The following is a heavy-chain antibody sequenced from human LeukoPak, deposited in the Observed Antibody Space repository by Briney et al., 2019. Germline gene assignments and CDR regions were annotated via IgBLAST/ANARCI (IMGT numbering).Heavy chain of an antibody. CDR2: IYTSGST. CDR3: ARTTGSTWDWFDP. Sequence: SETLSLTPTVPGGSISSYYRSWIRQPAGEGLEWIGRIYTSGSTNNNPSLKSRVTISVDKSKNQISLKLRSVTAADTAVYYCARTTGSTWDWFDPWGQGILVTVSS. CDR1: GGSISSYY. V-gene: IGHV4-4*07. D-gene: IGHD1-1*01. J-gene: IGHJ5*02.